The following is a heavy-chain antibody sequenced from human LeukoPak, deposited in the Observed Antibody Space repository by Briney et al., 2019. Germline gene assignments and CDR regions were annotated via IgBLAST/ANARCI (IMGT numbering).Heavy chain of an antibody. J-gene: IGHJ1*01. Sequence: SETPSLTCAVYGGSFSGYYWSWIRQPPGKGREWIGEINNSGSTNYNPSLKSRVTISVDTSKNQFSLKLSSVTAADTAVYYCARGRYCSSTSCYTTPYVLRHWGQGTLVTVSS. CDR3: ARGRYCSSTSCYTTPYVLRH. CDR1: GGSFSGYY. CDR2: INNSGST. V-gene: IGHV4-34*01. D-gene: IGHD2-2*02.